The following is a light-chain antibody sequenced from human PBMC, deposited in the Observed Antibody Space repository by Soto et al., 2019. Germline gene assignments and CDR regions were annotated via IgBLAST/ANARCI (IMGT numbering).Light chain of an antibody. Sequence: DIHMTESRSTLSGSVWYRFTITFLASQTISSWLAWYQQKPGKAPKLLIYKASTLKSGVPSRFSGSGSGTEFTLTISSLQPDDFATYYCQHYNSYSEAFGQGTKVDIK. V-gene: IGKV1-5*03. CDR2: KAS. CDR3: QHYNSYSEA. J-gene: IGKJ1*01. CDR1: QTISSW.